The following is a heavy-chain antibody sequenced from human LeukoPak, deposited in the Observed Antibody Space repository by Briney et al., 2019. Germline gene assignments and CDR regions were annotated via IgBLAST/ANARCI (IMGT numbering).Heavy chain of an antibody. CDR3: AREEQYRNYFDH. CDR2: INPNSGDT. D-gene: IGHD1/OR15-1a*01. CDR1: GYTFTDYY. J-gene: IGHJ4*02. V-gene: IGHV1-2*02. Sequence: ASVKVSCKTSGYTFTDYYLHWVRQVPGQGLEWLAWINPNSGDTNYAQKFQGRVTVTSDTSISTAYMELSGLTSDDTAVYFCAREEQYRNYFDHWGQGTLVTVSS.